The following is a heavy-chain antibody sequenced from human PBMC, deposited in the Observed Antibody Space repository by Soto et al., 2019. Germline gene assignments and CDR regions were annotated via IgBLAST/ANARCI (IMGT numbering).Heavy chain of an antibody. D-gene: IGHD2-2*01. CDR2: ISAYNNHT. V-gene: IGHV1-18*01. J-gene: IGHJ3*02. CDR3: VGFGMECYESGNAVDM. CDR1: GYTSSNYD. Sequence: QVQLVQTGAELRKPGASVKVSCKTSGYTSSNYDVSWVRQAPGQGLEWMGRISAYNNHTNYALNFQGRVTLTTDTSTSTAYMDLRSLRSDDTAVYYCVGFGMECYESGNAVDMWGQGTLVTVSS.